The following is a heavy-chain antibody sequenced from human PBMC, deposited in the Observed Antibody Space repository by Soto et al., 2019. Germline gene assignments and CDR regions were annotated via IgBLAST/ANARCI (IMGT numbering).Heavy chain of an antibody. Sequence: XTLSLACTVSGGSISSYYWGWIRQPPGKGLEWIGYIYYSGSTNYNPSLKSRVTISVETSKNQFSLKLSSVTAADTAVYYCARDAPPYYDRSYYFDYWGQGTLAPVSS. V-gene: IGHV4-59*01. J-gene: IGHJ4*02. CDR1: GGSISSYY. CDR3: ARDAPPYYDRSYYFDY. D-gene: IGHD3-22*01. CDR2: IYYSGST.